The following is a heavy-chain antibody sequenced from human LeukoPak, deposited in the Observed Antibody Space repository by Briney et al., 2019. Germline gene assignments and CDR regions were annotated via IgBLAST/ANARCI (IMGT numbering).Heavy chain of an antibody. V-gene: IGHV4-59*11. CDR2: IYYSGST. CDR1: GGSISSHY. Sequence: SETLSLTCTVSGGSISSHYWSWIRQPPGKGLEWIGYIYYSGSTNYNPSLKSRVTISVDTSKNQFSLKLSSVTAADTAVYYCASTDYSNYFEYWGQGTLVTVSS. CDR3: ASTDYSNYFEY. J-gene: IGHJ4*02. D-gene: IGHD4-11*01.